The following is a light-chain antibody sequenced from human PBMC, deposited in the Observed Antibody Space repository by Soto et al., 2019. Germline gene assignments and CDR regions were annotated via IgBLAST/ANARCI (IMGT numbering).Light chain of an antibody. V-gene: IGKV3-15*01. Sequence: EIVMTQSPGTLSVSPGERATLSCRASQGVGTNLAWYQQRPGQAPRLLIYAASTRATGIPARFSGRGSGTEFTRTISSLQSEDFALYFCQQYNIWPLYSFGQGTKLEIK. J-gene: IGKJ2*01. CDR1: QGVGTN. CDR3: QQYNIWPLYS. CDR2: AAS.